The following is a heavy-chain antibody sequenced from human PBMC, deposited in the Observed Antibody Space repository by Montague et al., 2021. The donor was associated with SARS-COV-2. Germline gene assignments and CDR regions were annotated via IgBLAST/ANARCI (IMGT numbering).Heavy chain of an antibody. Sequence: SLRLSCAASGFTFSAFWMTWVRQAPGKGLEWVANIKQDGSQKYYLESVKGRFTISRDNAQNSLHLQMNSLRLEDTAVYYCATELPGYYDDSGYYAAFDHWGQGTLVGVSS. CDR1: GFTFSAFW. J-gene: IGHJ4*02. D-gene: IGHD3-22*01. V-gene: IGHV3-7*05. CDR3: ATELPGYYDDSGYYAAFDH. CDR2: IKQDGSQK.